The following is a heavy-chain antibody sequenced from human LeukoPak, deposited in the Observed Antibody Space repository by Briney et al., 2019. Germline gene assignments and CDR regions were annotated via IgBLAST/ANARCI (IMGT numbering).Heavy chain of an antibody. D-gene: IGHD5-18*01. J-gene: IGHJ4*02. CDR2: IIPIFGIA. Sequence: SVKVSCKASGGTFSSYAISWVRQAPGQGLEWMGRIIPIFGIANYAQKFQGRVTITADKSTSTAYMELSSPRSEDTTVYYCARAMDTAMVNGGDYWGQGTLVTVPS. CDR3: ARAMDTAMVNGGDY. CDR1: GGTFSSYA. V-gene: IGHV1-69*04.